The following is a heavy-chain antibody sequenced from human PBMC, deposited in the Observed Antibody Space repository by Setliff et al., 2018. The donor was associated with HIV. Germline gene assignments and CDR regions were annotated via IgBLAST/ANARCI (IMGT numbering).Heavy chain of an antibody. CDR2: INAGNGNT. J-gene: IGHJ3*02. CDR1: GYTFTSYA. CDR3: ARIKARDDAFDI. V-gene: IGHV1-3*01. Sequence: AASVKVSCKASGYTFTSYAMHWVRQAPGQRLEWMGWINAGNGNTKYSQKFQGRVTITRDTSASTAYMELSGLRSEDTAVYYCARIKARDDAFDIWGQGTMVTVSS.